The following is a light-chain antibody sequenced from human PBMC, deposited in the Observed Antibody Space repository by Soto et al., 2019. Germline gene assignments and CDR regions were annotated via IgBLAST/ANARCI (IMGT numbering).Light chain of an antibody. CDR2: AAS. CDR3: QQSYSSPWT. J-gene: IGKJ1*01. Sequence: DIQMTQSPSSLSASVGDRVTITCRASQSITYYLNWYQQKPGKAPNLLIYAASTLQSGVPSRFSGGGSGTDFTLTISSLQPEDFATYYCQQSYSSPWTFGQGTKVEIQ. V-gene: IGKV1-39*01. CDR1: QSITYY.